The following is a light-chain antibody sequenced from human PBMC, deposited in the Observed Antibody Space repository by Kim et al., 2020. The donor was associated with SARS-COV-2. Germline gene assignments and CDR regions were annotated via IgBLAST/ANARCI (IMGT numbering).Light chain of an antibody. CDR2: GKN. Sequence: SSELTQDPAVSVALGQTIRITCQGDSLRNYFANWDQQRPGQAPGLVIYGKNNRPSGIPDRFSGSSSGNTASLTITGAQAEDEADYFCNSRDSSGNHVVLGGGTKPTVL. CDR3: NSRDSSGNHVV. V-gene: IGLV3-19*01. J-gene: IGLJ2*01. CDR1: SLRNYF.